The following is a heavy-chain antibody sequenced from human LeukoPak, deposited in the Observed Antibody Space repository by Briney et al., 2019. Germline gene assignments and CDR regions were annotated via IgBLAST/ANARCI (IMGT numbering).Heavy chain of an antibody. D-gene: IGHD2-15*01. CDR3: ARLGLRGPRILKAYYYMDV. V-gene: IGHV4-34*01. CDR1: GGSFSGYY. J-gene: IGHJ6*03. CDR2: INHSGST. Sequence: SETLSLTCAVYGGSFSGYYWSWIRQPPGKGLEWIGEINHSGSTNYNPSLKSRVTISVDTSKNQFSLKLSSVTAADTAVYYCARLGLRGPRILKAYYYMDVWGKGTTVTVSS.